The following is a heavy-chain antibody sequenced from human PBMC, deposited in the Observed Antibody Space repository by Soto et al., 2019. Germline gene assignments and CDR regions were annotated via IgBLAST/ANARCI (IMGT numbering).Heavy chain of an antibody. CDR1: GYTFTSYA. CDR2: INAGNGNT. J-gene: IGHJ5*02. V-gene: IGHV1-3*01. Sequence: QVQLVQSGAEVKKPGASVKVSCKASGYTFTSYAMHWVRQAPGQRLEWMGWINAGNGNTKYSQKFQGRVTITRDTSASTADMELSSLRSEDTAVYYCARGGYSSGWYEGGWFDPWGQGTLVTVSS. CDR3: ARGGYSSGWYEGGWFDP. D-gene: IGHD6-19*01.